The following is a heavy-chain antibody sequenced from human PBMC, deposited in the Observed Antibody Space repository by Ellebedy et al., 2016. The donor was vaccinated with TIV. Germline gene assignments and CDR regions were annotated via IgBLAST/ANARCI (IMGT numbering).Heavy chain of an antibody. D-gene: IGHD3-22*01. Sequence: GESLKISCAASGFTFSSYSMNWVRQAPGKGLEWVSYISSSSSTIYYADSVKGRFTISRDNAKNSLYLQMNSLRDEDTAVYYCHGYYDSSGDAFDIWGQGTMVTVSS. J-gene: IGHJ3*02. CDR3: HGYYDSSGDAFDI. CDR1: GFTFSSYS. V-gene: IGHV3-48*02. CDR2: ISSSSSTI.